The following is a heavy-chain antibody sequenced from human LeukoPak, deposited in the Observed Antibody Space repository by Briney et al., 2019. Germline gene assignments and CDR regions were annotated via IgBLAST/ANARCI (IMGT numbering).Heavy chain of an antibody. CDR3: ARGPMYSGSYYESSWFDP. D-gene: IGHD1-26*01. Sequence: SETLSLTCTVSGGSISSGSYYWSWIRQPAGKGLEWIGRIYTSGSTNYNLSLKSRVTISVDTSKNQFSLKLSSVTAADTAVYYCARGPMYSGSYYESSWFDPWGQGTLVTVSS. J-gene: IGHJ5*02. V-gene: IGHV4-61*02. CDR1: GGSISSGSYY. CDR2: IYTSGST.